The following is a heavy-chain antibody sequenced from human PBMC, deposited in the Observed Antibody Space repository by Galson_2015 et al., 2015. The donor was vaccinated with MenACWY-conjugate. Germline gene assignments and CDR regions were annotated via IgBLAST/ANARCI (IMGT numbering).Heavy chain of an antibody. CDR3: ARTAYSYVSPFDY. CDR1: GDSFSTYS. Sequence: QPAPAVKKPGESLTISCTGSGDSFSTYSVGCVRQLPGKRLECMRTLYPSDSATRSSPSFHGRVTIAAARSIHTAHPRGTRRTASDPAVYWCARTAYSYVSPFDYWGQGTLVTVSS. CDR2: LYPSDSAT. V-gene: IGHV5-51*01. J-gene: IGHJ4*02. D-gene: IGHD5-18*01.